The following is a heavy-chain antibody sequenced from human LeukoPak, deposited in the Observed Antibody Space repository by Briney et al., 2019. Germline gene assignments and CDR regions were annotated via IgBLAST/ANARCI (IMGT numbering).Heavy chain of an antibody. CDR1: AGSVSNGNYY. V-gene: IGHV4-61*01. CDR3: ARDRAITIFGVVIIWFDP. J-gene: IGHJ5*02. CDR2: IYYTGTT. Sequence: SETLSLTCTVSAGSVSNGNYYWSWLRQPPGKALEWIGYIYYTGTTYYIPSLEGRVTISVDTSKNQFSVKLNSVTAADTAVYYCARDRAITIFGVVIIWFDPWGQGTLVTVSS. D-gene: IGHD3-3*01.